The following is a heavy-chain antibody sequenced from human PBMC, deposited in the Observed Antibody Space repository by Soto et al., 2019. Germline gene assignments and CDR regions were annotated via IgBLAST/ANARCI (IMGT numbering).Heavy chain of an antibody. J-gene: IGHJ3*02. CDR1: GFTVSSNY. CDR3: ARTTRIVGATTGLAAFDI. D-gene: IGHD1-26*01. Sequence: VGSLRLSCAASGFTVSSNYMSWVRQAPGKGLEWVSIIYSGGSTYYADSVKGRFTISRDNTRNSLYLQLNSLRDEDTALYYCARTTRIVGATTGLAAFDIWGQGTMVTVSS. CDR2: IYSGGST. V-gene: IGHV3-53*01.